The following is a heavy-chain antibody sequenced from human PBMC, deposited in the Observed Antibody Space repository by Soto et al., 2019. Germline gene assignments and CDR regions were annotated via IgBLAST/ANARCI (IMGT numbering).Heavy chain of an antibody. D-gene: IGHD2-15*01. V-gene: IGHV4-34*01. CDR2: ISHSGGT. Sequence: SETLSLTCAVSGGSFSGYYWTWIRQPPGKGLDWIGEISHSGGTNYNPSLKSPVSISLDTSTNQFSLKLSSVTVADTAVYYCARDGREVGGYYYAMDVWGQGTTVTVSS. CDR1: GGSFSGYY. J-gene: IGHJ6*02. CDR3: ARDGREVGGYYYAMDV.